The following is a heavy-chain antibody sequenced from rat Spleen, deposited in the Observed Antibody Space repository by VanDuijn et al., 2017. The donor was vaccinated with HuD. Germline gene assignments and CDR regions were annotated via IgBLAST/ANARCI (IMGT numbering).Heavy chain of an antibody. D-gene: IGHD4-3*01. J-gene: IGHJ3*01. CDR3: VAWGYINSGWFAY. CDR2: IYYDGSKI. CDR1: GFTFSNYG. V-gene: IGHV5-54*01. Sequence: EVKLVESGGGLVQPGNSLTVACVASGFTFSNYGMHWIRQAPRKGLEWITMIYYDGSKIHYADTVKGRFPISRDNSKNTLYLEMNNLRSEDTAMYYCVAWGYINSGWFAYWGQGTLVTVSS.